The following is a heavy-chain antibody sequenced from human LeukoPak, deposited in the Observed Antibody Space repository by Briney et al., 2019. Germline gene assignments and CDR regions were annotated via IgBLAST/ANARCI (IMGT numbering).Heavy chain of an antibody. J-gene: IGHJ5*02. CDR3: ARENHDVLTGYYKGFVS. CDR2: IYYSGTT. V-gene: IGHV4-59*01. D-gene: IGHD3-9*01. CDR1: GDSISIFF. Sequence: SEPLSLTCTVSGDSISIFFWSWIRQPPGRGVEWIGYIYYSGTTNYTPSLKSRVSISIDTPKNDFSLSLSSVTGAHTAVYSCARENHDVLTGYYKGFVSCGPGTPVTVSS.